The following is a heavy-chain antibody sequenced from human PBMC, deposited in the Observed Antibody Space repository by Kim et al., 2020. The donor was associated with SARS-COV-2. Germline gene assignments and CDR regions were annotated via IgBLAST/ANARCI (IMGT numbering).Heavy chain of an antibody. Sequence: GGSLRLSCAASGFTFSDYYMSWIRQAPGNGLEWVSYISSSGSTIYYADSVKGRFTISRDNAKNSLYLQMNSLRAEDTAVYYCARVRGAAGPFYYYYYGMDVWGQGTTVTVSS. D-gene: IGHD6-13*01. CDR3: ARVRGAAGPFYYYYYGMDV. CDR2: ISSSGSTI. V-gene: IGHV3-11*01. J-gene: IGHJ6*02. CDR1: GFTFSDYY.